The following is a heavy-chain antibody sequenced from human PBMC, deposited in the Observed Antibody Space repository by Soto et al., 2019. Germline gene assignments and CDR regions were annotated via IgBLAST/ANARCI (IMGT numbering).Heavy chain of an antibody. CDR1: GGSISSSSSY. J-gene: IGHJ3*02. D-gene: IGHD6-6*01. CDR2: IYYSGST. V-gene: IGHV4-39*01. CDR3: SGVISSSPAPYAFDI. Sequence: SETLSLTCTVSGGSISSSSSYWGWSRQPPGKGLEWIGSIYYSGSTYYNPSLKRRVTISVDTSKNQFSLKLSSVTAADTAVYYCSGVISSSPAPYAFDIWGQGTMVTVSS.